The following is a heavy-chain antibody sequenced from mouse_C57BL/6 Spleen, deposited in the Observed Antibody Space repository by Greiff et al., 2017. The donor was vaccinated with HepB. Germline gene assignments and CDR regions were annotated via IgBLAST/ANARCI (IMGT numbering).Heavy chain of an antibody. V-gene: IGHV1-4*01. D-gene: IGHD1-1*01. Sequence: VQLVESGAELARPGASVKMSCKASGYTFTSYTMHWVKQRPGQGLEWIGYINPSSGYTKYNQKFKDKATLTADKSSSTAYMQLSSLTSEDSAVYYCARSGSSFPYYAMDYWGQGTSVTVSS. CDR1: GYTFTSYT. CDR2: INPSSGYT. CDR3: ARSGSSFPYYAMDY. J-gene: IGHJ4*01.